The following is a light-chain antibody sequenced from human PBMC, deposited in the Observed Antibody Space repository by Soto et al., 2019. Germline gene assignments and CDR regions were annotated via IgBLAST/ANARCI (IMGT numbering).Light chain of an antibody. Sequence: QMTQFPSSLSASVGARVTITCRASQSIRNYLNWYQQKPGKAPRLLIYGASTLQSGVPSRFSGSGSATDFTLTVSTLQPEDFAIYYCQQSYTTPRTFGQGTKVEV. J-gene: IGKJ1*01. CDR1: QSIRNY. CDR2: GAS. V-gene: IGKV1-39*01. CDR3: QQSYTTPRT.